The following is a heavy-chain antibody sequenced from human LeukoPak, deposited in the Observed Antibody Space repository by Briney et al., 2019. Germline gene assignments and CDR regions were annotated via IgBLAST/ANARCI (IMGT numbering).Heavy chain of an antibody. V-gene: IGHV3-48*02. CDR3: ARDSSYAQDY. CDR2: IGVSSNTI. D-gene: IGHD2/OR15-2a*01. CDR1: GFTSSSYS. Sequence: GGSLRLSCAAPGFTSSSYSMNWVRKAPGKGLEWVSYIGVSSNTIYYADSVKGRFTISRDNAKNSLYLQMSSLRDEDTAVYYCARDSSYAQDYWGQGTLVTVSS. J-gene: IGHJ4*02.